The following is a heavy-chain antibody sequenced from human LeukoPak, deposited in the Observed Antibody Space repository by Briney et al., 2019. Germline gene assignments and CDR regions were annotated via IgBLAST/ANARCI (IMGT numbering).Heavy chain of an antibody. CDR3: ARVRGSYSSDY. J-gene: IGHJ4*02. V-gene: IGHV3-11*04. Sequence: GGSLRLSCAASGFTFSDYHMTWIRQAPGKGLEWVSYISNSDDSINYADSVSGRFTISRDNAKSSVYLQMNSLRVEDTAVYYCARVRGSYSSDYWGQGTLVTVSS. D-gene: IGHD1-26*01. CDR2: ISNSDDSI. CDR1: GFTFSDYH.